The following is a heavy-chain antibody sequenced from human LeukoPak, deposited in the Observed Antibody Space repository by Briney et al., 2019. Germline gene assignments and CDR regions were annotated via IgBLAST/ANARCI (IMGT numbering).Heavy chain of an antibody. CDR3: AKDYGGNPYYFDY. J-gene: IGHJ4*02. CDR2: ISYDGSNK. Sequence: PGRSLRLSRAASGFTFSSYGMHWVRQAPGKGLEWVAVISYDGSNKYYADSVKGRFTISRDNSKNTLYLQMNSLRAEDTAVYYCAKDYGGNPYYFDYWGQGTLVTVSS. D-gene: IGHD4-23*01. CDR1: GFTFSSYG. V-gene: IGHV3-30*18.